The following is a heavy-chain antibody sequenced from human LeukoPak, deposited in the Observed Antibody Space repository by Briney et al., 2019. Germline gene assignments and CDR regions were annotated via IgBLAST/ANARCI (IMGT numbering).Heavy chain of an antibody. V-gene: IGHV1-69*06. Sequence: SVKVSCKASGGTFSSYAISWVRQAPGQGLEWMGGIIPIFGTANYAQKFQGRVTITADKSTSTAYMELSSLRSEDTAVYYCARSSVVTAMVHLDYWGQGTLVTVSS. CDR1: GGTFSSYA. CDR3: ARSSVVTAMVHLDY. D-gene: IGHD2-21*02. CDR2: IIPIFGTA. J-gene: IGHJ4*02.